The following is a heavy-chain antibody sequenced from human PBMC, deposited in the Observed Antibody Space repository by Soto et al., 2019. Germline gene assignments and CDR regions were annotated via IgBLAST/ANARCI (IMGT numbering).Heavy chain of an antibody. D-gene: IGHD2-15*01. CDR1: GGTFSSYA. CDR2: IIPIFGTA. Sequence: QVQLVQSGAEVKKPGSSVKVSCKASGGTFSSYAISWVRQAPGQGLEWMGGIIPIFGTANYAQKFQGRVTITADESTSTAYMELSSLRSEDTAVYYCARDRRDIVVVVAAAYYYYGMDVWGQGTTVTVSS. V-gene: IGHV1-69*01. CDR3: ARDRRDIVVVVAAAYYYYGMDV. J-gene: IGHJ6*02.